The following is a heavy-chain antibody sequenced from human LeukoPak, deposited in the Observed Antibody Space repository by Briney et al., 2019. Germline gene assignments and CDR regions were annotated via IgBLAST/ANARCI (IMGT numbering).Heavy chain of an antibody. V-gene: IGHV3-64*01. D-gene: IGHD3-10*01. J-gene: IGHJ4*02. CDR3: ARDGGTKGSYYFYFDY. CDR2: ISSNGGST. CDR1: GFTFSSYA. Sequence: GGSLRLSCAASGFTFSSYAMHWVRQAPGKGLEYVSAISSNGGSTYYANSVKGRFTISRDNSKNTLYLQMGSLRAEDMAVYYCARDGGTKGSYYFYFDYWGQGTLVTVSS.